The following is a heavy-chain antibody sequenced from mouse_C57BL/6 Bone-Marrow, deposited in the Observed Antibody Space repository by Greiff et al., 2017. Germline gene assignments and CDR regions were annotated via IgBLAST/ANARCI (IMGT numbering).Heavy chain of an antibody. Sequence: EVQLVESGPELVKPGASVKIPCKASGYTFTDYNMDWVKQSHGKSHEWIGDINPNNGGTIYNQKFKGKATLTVDKSSSTAYMELCSLTAEDTAVDYCARVGGWSSWFAYWGQGTLFTVSA. CDR1: GYTFTDYN. CDR2: INPNNGGT. D-gene: IGHD2-3*01. CDR3: ARVGGWSSWFAY. J-gene: IGHJ3*01. V-gene: IGHV1-18*01.